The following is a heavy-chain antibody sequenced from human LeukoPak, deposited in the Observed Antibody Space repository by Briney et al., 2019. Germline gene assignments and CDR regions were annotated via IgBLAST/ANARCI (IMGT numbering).Heavy chain of an antibody. J-gene: IGHJ3*02. CDR3: ARRPDAFDI. Sequence: KPSETLSLTCTVSGYSISSGYYWGWIRQPPGKGLEWIGSIYHSGSTYYNPSLKSRVTISVDTSKNQFSLKLSSVTAADTAVYYCARRPDAFDIWGQGTMVTVSS. CDR1: GYSISSGYY. V-gene: IGHV4-38-2*02. CDR2: IYHSGST.